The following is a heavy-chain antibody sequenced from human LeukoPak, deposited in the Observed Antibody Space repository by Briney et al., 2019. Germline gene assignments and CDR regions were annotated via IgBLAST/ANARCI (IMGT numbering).Heavy chain of an antibody. J-gene: IGHJ4*02. CDR2: IYYSGST. Sequence: SQTLSLTCTVSGGSISSGSYYWSWIRQPPGKGLEWIGYIYYSGSTNYNPSLKSRVTISVDTSKNQFSLKLSSVTAADTAVYYCARQRGGRYYFDYWGQGTLVTVSS. CDR1: GGSISSGSYY. CDR3: ARQRGGRYYFDY. D-gene: IGHD1-1*01. V-gene: IGHV4-61*01.